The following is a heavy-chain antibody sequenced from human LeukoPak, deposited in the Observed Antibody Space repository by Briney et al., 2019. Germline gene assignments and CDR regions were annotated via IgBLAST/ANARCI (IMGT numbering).Heavy chain of an antibody. CDR1: GFTFSNYW. Sequence: GGSLRLSCAASGFTFSNYWMSWVRQAPGKGLGWVSSISGSAESTYYADSVKGRFTISRDSSQKILSLQMDNLKVDDTAIYYCAKGSTYDFWSGDALDVWGQGTMVTVAS. V-gene: IGHV3-23*01. CDR2: ISGSAEST. J-gene: IGHJ3*01. CDR3: AKGSTYDFWSGDALDV. D-gene: IGHD3-3*01.